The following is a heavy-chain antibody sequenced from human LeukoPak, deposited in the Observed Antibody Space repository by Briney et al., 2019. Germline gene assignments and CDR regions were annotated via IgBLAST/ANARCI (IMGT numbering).Heavy chain of an antibody. CDR3: ARNPYGEFDP. Sequence: SSETLSLTCAVYGGSFSGYYWSWIRQPPGKGPEWIGYIYYSGSTNYNPSLKSRVTISVDTSKNQFSLKLSSVTAADTAVYYCARNPYGEFDPWGQGTLVTVSS. J-gene: IGHJ5*02. V-gene: IGHV4-59*01. D-gene: IGHD4-17*01. CDR2: IYYSGST. CDR1: GGSFSGYY.